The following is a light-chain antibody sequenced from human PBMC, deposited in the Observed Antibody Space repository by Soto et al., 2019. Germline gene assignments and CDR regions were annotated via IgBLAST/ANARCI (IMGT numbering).Light chain of an antibody. V-gene: IGKV3-15*01. Sequence: EIVMTQSPATLSVSPGERATLSCRASQSVSNNLAWYQQKPGQAPRSLIYSASIRATGIPARFSGSASGTEFTLTISSLQSEDFAVDYCQQYNDWPTFGRGNKVDIK. J-gene: IGKJ3*01. CDR1: QSVSNN. CDR3: QQYNDWPT. CDR2: SAS.